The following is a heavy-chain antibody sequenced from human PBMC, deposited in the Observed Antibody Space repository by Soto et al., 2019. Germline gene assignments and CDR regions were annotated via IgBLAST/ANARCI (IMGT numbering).Heavy chain of an antibody. J-gene: IGHJ4*02. CDR1: GGSVSSGAYY. CDR3: ARGGRSGWLGFDF. D-gene: IGHD6-19*01. CDR2: IYYNGGT. Sequence: KSSETLSLTCTVSGGSVSSGAYYWNWIRQHPGKGLEWIGYIYYNGGTYYSPSLKSRVTISIDTSKNQFSLELSSVTAADTAIYYCARGGRSGWLGFDFWGLGALVTVSS. V-gene: IGHV4-31*03.